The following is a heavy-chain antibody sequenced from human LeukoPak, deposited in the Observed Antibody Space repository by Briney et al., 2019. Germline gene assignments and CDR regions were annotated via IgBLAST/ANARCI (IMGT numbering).Heavy chain of an antibody. CDR3: ARDDDYYDSSGYYVPGY. V-gene: IGHV1-18*01. Sequence: GASVKVSCKASGYTFTSYGISWVRQAPGQGLEWMGWIGAYNGNTNYAQKLQGRVTMTTDTSTSTAYMELRSLRSDDTAVYYCARDDDYYDSSGYYVPGYWGQGTLVTVSS. CDR1: GYTFTSYG. J-gene: IGHJ4*02. D-gene: IGHD3-22*01. CDR2: IGAYNGNT.